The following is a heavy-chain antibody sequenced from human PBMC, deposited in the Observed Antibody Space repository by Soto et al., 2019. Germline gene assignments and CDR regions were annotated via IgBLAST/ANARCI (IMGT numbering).Heavy chain of an antibody. CDR3: TRCVNRITVADEAAFVY. J-gene: IGHJ4*02. Sequence: QVQLVQSGAEVKKPGASVTVSCKASGYTFTNYDIYWVRQATEQGLERVGWMNPHSGNAGYAQTFTGRATISKITGISTAYKELISLRSEPAAVYYCTRCVNRITVADEAAFVYCGQGTLVTVSS. V-gene: IGHV1-8*01. CDR1: GYTFTNYD. D-gene: IGHD1-20*01. CDR2: MNPHSGNA.